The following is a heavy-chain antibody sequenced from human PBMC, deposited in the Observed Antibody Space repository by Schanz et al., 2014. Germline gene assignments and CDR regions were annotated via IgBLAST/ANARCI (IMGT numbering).Heavy chain of an antibody. D-gene: IGHD5-12*01. CDR3: ARDFSAYVGNYFDY. V-gene: IGHV1-18*01. CDR2: ISPYNGNT. CDR1: GYTLSAYS. J-gene: IGHJ4*02. Sequence: QVQLVQSGTQVKKPGASVKVSCKASGYTLSAYSLHWVRQAPGQGLEWMGWISPYNGNTNYAPKGQGRLTMTTDTSTSTAYMELTSLRFDDTAVYYCARDFSAYVGNYFDYWGQGTLVTVSS.